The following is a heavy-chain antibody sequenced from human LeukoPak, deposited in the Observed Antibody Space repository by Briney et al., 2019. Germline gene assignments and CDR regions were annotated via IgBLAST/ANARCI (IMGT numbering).Heavy chain of an antibody. CDR1: GFTFRSYG. V-gene: IGHV3-33*01. Sequence: GRSLRLSCAASGFTFRSYGMHWVRQAPGKGLEWVAVIWYDGSNKYHADSVKGRFTISRDNSKNTLYLQMNSLRAEDTAVYYCARYGDYGVDYWGQGTLVTVSS. J-gene: IGHJ4*02. CDR2: IWYDGSNK. CDR3: ARYGDYGVDY. D-gene: IGHD4-17*01.